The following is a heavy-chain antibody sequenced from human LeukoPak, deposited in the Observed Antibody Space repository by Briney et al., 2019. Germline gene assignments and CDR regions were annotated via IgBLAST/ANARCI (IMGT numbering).Heavy chain of an antibody. V-gene: IGHV1-46*01. D-gene: IGHD3-3*01. J-gene: IGHJ6*03. CDR3: ARGQGFSLYYYYMDV. CDR2: INPSGGST. CDR1: GYTLTSYY. Sequence: ASVKVSCKASGYTLTSYYMHWVRQAPGQGLEWMGIINPSGGSTSYAQKFQGRVTMTRDMSTSTVYMELSSLRSEDTAVYYCARGQGFSLYYYYMDVWGKGTTVTVSS.